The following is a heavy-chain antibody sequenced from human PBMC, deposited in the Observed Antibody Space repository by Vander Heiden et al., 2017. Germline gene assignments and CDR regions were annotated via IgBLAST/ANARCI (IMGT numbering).Heavy chain of an antibody. CDR1: RFTYSGYA. CDR2: ISGSGSST. V-gene: IGHV3-23*01. D-gene: IGHD3-10*01. CDR3: AKDHYDGWGSSPEY. J-gene: IGHJ4*02. Sequence: VLLLGSGGGQLQPGWGLTRAWSASRFTYSGYAMSWVRQAPGKGLEWVSVISGSGSSTYYADSVKGRFTISRDNSKNTLYLQMNSLRAEDTAVYYCAKDHYDGWGSSPEYWGQGTLVTVSS.